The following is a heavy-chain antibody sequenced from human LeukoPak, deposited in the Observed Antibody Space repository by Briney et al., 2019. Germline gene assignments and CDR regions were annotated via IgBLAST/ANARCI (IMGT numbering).Heavy chain of an antibody. Sequence: SETLSLTCTVSGGSINSYYWNWIRHPAGKGLEWIGHIQTSGSTKYNPSLKSRVTMSIDTSKNQFSLNLYSVTAADTAVYYCATNYTAVSAFDSWGQGTLVTVSS. CDR1: GGSINSYY. V-gene: IGHV4-4*07. CDR2: IQTSGST. J-gene: IGHJ4*02. CDR3: ATNYTAVSAFDS. D-gene: IGHD6-19*01.